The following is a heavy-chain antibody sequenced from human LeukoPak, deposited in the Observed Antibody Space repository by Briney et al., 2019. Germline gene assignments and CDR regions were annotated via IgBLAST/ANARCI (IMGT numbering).Heavy chain of an antibody. Sequence: GRSLRLSCAASGFTFSGYAMHWVRQAPGKGLEWGAVISYDGSNKFYTDSVKGRFTISRDNSKNTLYLQMNSLRAEDTAVYYCARENMAVAGTDYWGQGTLVTVSS. CDR3: ARENMAVAGTDY. CDR1: GFTFSGYA. CDR2: ISYDGSNK. J-gene: IGHJ4*02. D-gene: IGHD6-19*01. V-gene: IGHV3-30*04.